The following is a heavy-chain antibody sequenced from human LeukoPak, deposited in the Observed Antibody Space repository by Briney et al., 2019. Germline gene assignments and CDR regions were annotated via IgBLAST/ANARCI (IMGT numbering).Heavy chain of an antibody. D-gene: IGHD6-13*01. Sequence: SETLSLTCTVSGGSISSYYWSWIRQPPGKGLEWIGYIYYSGSTDYNPSLKSRVTISVDTSKNQFSLKLSSVTAADTAVYYCARLHSSRWYVYWGQGTLVTVSS. CDR2: IYYSGST. V-gene: IGHV4-59*01. CDR3: ARLHSSRWYVY. J-gene: IGHJ4*02. CDR1: GGSISSYY.